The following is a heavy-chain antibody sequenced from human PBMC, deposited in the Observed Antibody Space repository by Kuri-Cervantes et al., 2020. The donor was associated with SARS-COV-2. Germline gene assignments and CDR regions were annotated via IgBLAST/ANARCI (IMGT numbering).Heavy chain of an antibody. J-gene: IGHJ4*02. D-gene: IGHD4-11*01. Sequence: SVKVSCKASGGTFSSYAISWVRQAPGQGLEWMGGIIPIFGTANYAQKFQGRVTMTRDTSISTAYMELSRLRSDDTAVYYCARGSAGGRYSNYVLDYWGQGTLVTVSS. CDR3: ARGSAGGRYSNYVLDY. CDR1: GGTFSSYA. V-gene: IGHV1-69*05. CDR2: IIPIFGTA.